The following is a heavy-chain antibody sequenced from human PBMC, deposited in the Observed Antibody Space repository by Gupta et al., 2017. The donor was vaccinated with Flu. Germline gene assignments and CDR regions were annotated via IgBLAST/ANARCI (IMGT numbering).Heavy chain of an antibody. CDR3: AKCRLDVPDKNSLDD. D-gene: IGHD3-16*02. CDR1: A. CDR2: LSLSGGVT. V-gene: IGHV3-23*01. J-gene: IGHJ4*02. Sequence: AMSWVRQAPGEGLKWVSGLSLSGGVTYYAHSVRGRFTISRDQSKNRLSLEMDTLTAADTAIYYGAKCRLDVPDKNSLDDWGQGTLVTVSS.